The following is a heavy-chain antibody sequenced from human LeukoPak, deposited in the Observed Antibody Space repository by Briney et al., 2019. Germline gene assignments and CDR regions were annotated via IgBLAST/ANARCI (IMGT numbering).Heavy chain of an antibody. J-gene: IGHJ4*02. CDR2: ISGSGDTT. Sequence: GGSLRLPCAASGLTFSTYGMTWVRLVPGKGLEWVSGISGSGDTTYYADSVKGRFTISRDNSKSTLFLQMNSLRVEDTAIYYCAKDRGYWGQGTLVTVSS. CDR1: GLTFSTYG. V-gene: IGHV3-23*01. CDR3: AKDRGY.